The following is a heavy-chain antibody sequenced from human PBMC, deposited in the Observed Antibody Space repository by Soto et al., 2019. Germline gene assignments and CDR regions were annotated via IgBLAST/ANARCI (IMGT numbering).Heavy chain of an antibody. V-gene: IGHV1-69*12. CDR2: IIPIFGTA. CDR1: GGTFSSYA. D-gene: IGHD3-22*01. J-gene: IGHJ4*01. Sequence: QVQLVQSGAEVKKPGSSVKVSCKASGGTFSSYAISWVRQAPGQGLEWMGGIIPIFGTANYAQKFQGRVTNNASESTRTAYMELSSLRSEDTAVYYGARTDDYYDGSGYFDYWGHGNMVTVSS. CDR3: ARTDDYYDGSGYFDY.